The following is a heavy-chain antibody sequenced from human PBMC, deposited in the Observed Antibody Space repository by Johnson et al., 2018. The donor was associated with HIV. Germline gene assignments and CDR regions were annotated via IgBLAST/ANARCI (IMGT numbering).Heavy chain of an antibody. CDR2: ISFDGSNN. CDR3: AKDENLGGWYSDAFDV. J-gene: IGHJ3*01. D-gene: IGHD6-19*01. CDR1: GFTFSSYS. Sequence: QMLLVESGGGVVQPGRSLRLSCAASGFTFSSYSVHWVRQAPGKGLEWVAVISFDGSNNYYADSVKGRFPLSRDNSKSTLNLQMNSLRAEDTAIYYCAKDENLGGWYSDAFDVWGQGTVVTVSS. V-gene: IGHV3-30-3*01.